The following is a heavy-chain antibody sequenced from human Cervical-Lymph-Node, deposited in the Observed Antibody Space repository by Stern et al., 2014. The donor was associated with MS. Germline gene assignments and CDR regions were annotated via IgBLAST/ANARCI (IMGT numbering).Heavy chain of an antibody. CDR1: GFSLSTYGVG. V-gene: IGHV2-5*08. CDR3: VHRRYESSGGDAFDI. CDR2: IYWDDDK. D-gene: IGHD3-22*01. J-gene: IGHJ3*02. Sequence: QVTLRESGPALVKPTETLTVTCTFSGFSLSTYGVGVNWIRQPPVKALEWLAGIYWDDDKRYSPSLKTRLTITKDTSKNQVVLTMTNMDPVDTATYYCVHRRYESSGGDAFDIWGQGTMVTVSS.